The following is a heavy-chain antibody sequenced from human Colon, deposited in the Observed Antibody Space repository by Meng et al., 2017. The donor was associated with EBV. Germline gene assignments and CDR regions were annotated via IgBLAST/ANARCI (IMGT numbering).Heavy chain of an antibody. J-gene: IGHJ4*02. Sequence: VHHQHSGPGTVTPSQTLSLASHTSGDSVSGISAAWNCIRQSPSRGLEWLGRTYFRSKWYNDYSVSVTGRITINPDTSKNQFSLHLNSMTPEDTAVYYCARDPGISVVIAFDFWGQGTLVTVSS. D-gene: IGHD3-22*01. CDR3: ARDPGISVVIAFDF. V-gene: IGHV6-1*01. CDR1: GDSVSGISAA. CDR2: TYFRSKWYN.